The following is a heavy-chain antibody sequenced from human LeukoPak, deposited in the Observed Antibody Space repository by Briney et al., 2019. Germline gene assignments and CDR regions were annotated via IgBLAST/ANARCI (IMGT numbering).Heavy chain of an antibody. D-gene: IGHD6-13*01. Sequence: ASVKGSCKASGYTFISYVMHWVRQAPGQRLEWMGWINAGNGNTKYSQKFQGRVTITRDTSASTVYMELSSLRSEDTAVYYCARDAQQLVWDSNNWFDPWGQGTLVTLSS. CDR1: GYTFISYV. CDR3: ARDAQQLVWDSNNWFDP. CDR2: INAGNGNT. J-gene: IGHJ5*02. V-gene: IGHV1-3*01.